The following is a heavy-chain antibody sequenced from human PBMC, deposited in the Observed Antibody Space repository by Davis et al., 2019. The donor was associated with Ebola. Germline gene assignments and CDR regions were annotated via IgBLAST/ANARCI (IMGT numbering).Heavy chain of an antibody. CDR2: IYPGDSDT. CDR3: ARTAGLNIVATINYFDY. J-gene: IGHJ4*02. D-gene: IGHD5-12*01. Sequence: GGSLRLSCKGSGYSFTSYWIGWVRQLPGKGLEWMGIIYPGDSDTRYSPSFQGQVTISADKSISTAYLQWSSLKASDTAMYYCARTAGLNIVATINYFDYWGQGTLVTVSS. CDR1: GYSFTSYW. V-gene: IGHV5-51*01.